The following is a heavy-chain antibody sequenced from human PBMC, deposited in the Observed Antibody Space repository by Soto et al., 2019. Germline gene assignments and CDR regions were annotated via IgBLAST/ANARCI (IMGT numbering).Heavy chain of an antibody. Sequence: SETLSLTCAVSGGSISSSNWWGWVRQPPGKGLEWIGEIYHSGSTNYNPSLKSRVTISVDKSKNQFSLKLSSVTAADTAVYYCARRSITMIVVAHDAFDIWGQGTMVTVSS. CDR3: ARRSITMIVVAHDAFDI. CDR1: GGSISSSNW. V-gene: IGHV4-4*02. D-gene: IGHD3-22*01. CDR2: IYHSGST. J-gene: IGHJ3*02.